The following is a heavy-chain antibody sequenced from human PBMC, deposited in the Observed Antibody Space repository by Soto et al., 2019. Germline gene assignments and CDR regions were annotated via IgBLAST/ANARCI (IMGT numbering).Heavy chain of an antibody. J-gene: IGHJ4*02. CDR2: INTDGTYT. CDR1: GLSFRNYW. D-gene: IGHD1-20*01. CDR3: AGFGYDWNGWD. V-gene: IGHV3-74*01. Sequence: EMQLVESGGGLVQPGGSLRLSCVASGLSFRNYWVHWVRQAPGKGLEWVSRINTDGTYTSNADPVKGRLTISRDNAKNTLYLQMNRLRVEDTAVYFCAGFGYDWNGWDWGPGTLVTVSS.